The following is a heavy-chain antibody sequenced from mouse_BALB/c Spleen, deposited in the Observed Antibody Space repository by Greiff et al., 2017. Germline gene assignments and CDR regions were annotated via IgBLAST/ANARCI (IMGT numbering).Heavy chain of an antibody. V-gene: IGHV5-17*02. CDR3: ARTPQWLPYYFDY. CDR1: GFTFSSFG. D-gene: IGHD2-2*01. Sequence: EVMLVESGGGLVQPGGSRKLSCAASGFTFSSFGMHWVRQAPEKGLEWVAYISSGSSTIYYADTVKGRFTISRDNTKNTLFLQMTSLRSEDTAMYYCARTPQWLPYYFDYWGQGTTLTVSS. CDR2: ISSGSSTI. J-gene: IGHJ2*01.